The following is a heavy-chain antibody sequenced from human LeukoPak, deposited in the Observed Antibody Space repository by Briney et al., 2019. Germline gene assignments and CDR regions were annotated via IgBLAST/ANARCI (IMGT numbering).Heavy chain of an antibody. J-gene: IGHJ4*02. CDR3: ARGGHGSGSYVDY. D-gene: IGHD3-10*01. CDR2: LYTGGYV. CDR1: GFAVSDNY. V-gene: IGHV3-53*01. Sequence: GGSLRLSCAASGFAVSDNYMSWVRQAPGKGPEWVSVLYTGGYVFYSDFVKGRFSMSRDSSENTVDLKMSSLRDDDTAIYYCARGGHGSGSYVDYWGQGTLVTVSS.